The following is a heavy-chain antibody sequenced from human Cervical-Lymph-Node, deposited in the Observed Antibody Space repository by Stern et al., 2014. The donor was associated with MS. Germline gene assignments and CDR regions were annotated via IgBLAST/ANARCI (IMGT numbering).Heavy chain of an antibody. CDR2: ISYDGSNK. CDR3: AKSQWEDAFDI. D-gene: IGHD1-26*01. J-gene: IGHJ3*02. Sequence: VQLVESGGGVVQPGRSLRLSCAASGFTFSSYGMHWVRQAPGKGLEWVAVISYDGSNKYYADSVKGRFTISTDNSKNTLYLQMNSLRAEDTAVYYCAKSQWEDAFDIWGQGTMVTVSS. V-gene: IGHV3-30*18. CDR1: GFTFSSYG.